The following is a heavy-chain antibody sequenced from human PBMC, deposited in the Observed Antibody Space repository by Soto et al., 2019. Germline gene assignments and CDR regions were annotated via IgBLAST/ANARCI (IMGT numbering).Heavy chain of an antibody. D-gene: IGHD3-3*01. CDR1: GGTFSSYA. Sequence: QVQLVQSGAEVTKPGSSVKVSCKASGGTFSSYAISWVRQAPGQGLEWMGGIIPIFGTANYAQKFQGRVTITADESKSTAYMELSSLRSEDTAVYYCARDSRCPNFWCDGMDVWGQGPTVTVSS. J-gene: IGHJ6*02. CDR3: ARDSRCPNFWCDGMDV. V-gene: IGHV1-69*01. CDR2: IIPIFGTA.